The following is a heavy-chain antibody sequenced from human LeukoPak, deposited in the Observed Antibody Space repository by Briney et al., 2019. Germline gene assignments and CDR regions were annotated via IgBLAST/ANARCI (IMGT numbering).Heavy chain of an antibody. CDR2: INPNSGGT. J-gene: IGHJ4*02. V-gene: IGHV1-2*04. CDR1: GYTFTGYY. Sequence: ASVKVSCKASGYTFTGYYMHWVRQAPGQGLEWMGWINPNSGGTNYAQKFQGWVTMTRDTSISTAYMELSRLRSDNTAVYYCARDDGSGSYYSYWGQGTLVTVSS. CDR3: ARDDGSGSYYSY. D-gene: IGHD3-10*01.